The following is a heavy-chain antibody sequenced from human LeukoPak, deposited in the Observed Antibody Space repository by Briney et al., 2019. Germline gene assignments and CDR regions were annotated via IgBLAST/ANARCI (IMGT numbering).Heavy chain of an antibody. CDR3: ARDGGVAVSGPPGY. J-gene: IGHJ4*02. Sequence: SETLSHTCGVSGYSISSGYYWGWIRQPPGKGLEWIGSIFHTGNTYYNPSLKSRVTMSVDTSKNQFSLKLSSVTAADTAVYYCARDGGVAVSGPPGYWGQGTLVTVSS. V-gene: IGHV4-38-2*02. CDR2: IFHTGNT. CDR1: GYSISSGYY. D-gene: IGHD6-19*01.